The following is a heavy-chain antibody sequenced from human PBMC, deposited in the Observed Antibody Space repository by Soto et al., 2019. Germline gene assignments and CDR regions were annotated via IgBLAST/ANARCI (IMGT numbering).Heavy chain of an antibody. CDR1: GFTFSSYG. V-gene: IGHV3-30*18. D-gene: IGHD3-10*01. CDR3: AKGRADYYGSGSPMDV. J-gene: IGHJ6*02. CDR2: ISYDGSNK. Sequence: QVQLVESGGGVVQPGRSLRLSCAASGFTFSSYGMHWVRQAPGKGLEWVAVISYDGSNKYYADSVKGRFTISRDNSKNTLYLQMNSPRAEDTAVYYCAKGRADYYGSGSPMDVWGQGTTVTVSS.